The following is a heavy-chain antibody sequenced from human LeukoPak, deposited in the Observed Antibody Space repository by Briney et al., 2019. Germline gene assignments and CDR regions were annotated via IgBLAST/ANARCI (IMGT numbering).Heavy chain of an antibody. CDR1: GFMFTTYN. CDR2: IDSGGSAI. CDR3: ATDSYYFDRSGYSGDY. V-gene: IGHV3-48*04. D-gene: IGHD3-22*01. J-gene: IGHJ4*02. Sequence: GGSLRLSCAASGFMFTTYNMNWFRQAPGKGLEWVSYIDSGGSAIFYADSVKGRFTISRDNAGNSLHLQMNNLRVEVTALYYCATDSYYFDRSGYSGDYWGQGTLVSVSS.